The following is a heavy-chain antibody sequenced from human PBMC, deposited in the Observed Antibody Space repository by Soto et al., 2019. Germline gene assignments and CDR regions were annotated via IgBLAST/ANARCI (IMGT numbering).Heavy chain of an antibody. CDR2: IRSKANSYAT. J-gene: IGHJ4*02. V-gene: IGHV3-73*01. CDR3: TRPPIPSPYGGGSGY. CDR1: GFTFSGSA. D-gene: IGHD3-10*01. Sequence: VGSLRLSCAASGFTFSGSAMHWVRQASGKGLEWVGRIRSKANSYATAYAASVKGRFTISRDDSKNTAYLQMNSLKTEDTAVYYCTRPPIPSPYGGGSGYWGQGTLVTVSS.